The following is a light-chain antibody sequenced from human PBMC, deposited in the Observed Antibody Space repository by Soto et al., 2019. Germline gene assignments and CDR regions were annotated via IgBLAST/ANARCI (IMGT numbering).Light chain of an antibody. J-gene: IGKJ2*01. Sequence: EVVLTQSPGTLSLSPGERATLSCRASQSVISSYLAWYQHQPGQAPRLLIYAASSRATGIPDRFSGSGSCTDFTLTITRLEPEDFAVDSCQQYGSSPQTFGQGTKLEFK. V-gene: IGKV3-20*01. CDR3: QQYGSSPQT. CDR1: QSVISSY. CDR2: AAS.